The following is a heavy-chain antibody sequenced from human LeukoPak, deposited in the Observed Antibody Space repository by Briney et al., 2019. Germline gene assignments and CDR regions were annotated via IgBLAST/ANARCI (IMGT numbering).Heavy chain of an antibody. CDR3: ARVSSSSWIFDS. CDR1: GGSISSYY. Sequence: KPSETLSLTCTVSGGSISSYYWSWIRQPPGKGLEWIGHIYYSGSTNYNPSLKSRVTISVDTSKNQCSLKVSSVTAADTAVYYCARVSSSSWIFDSWGQGTLVTVAS. J-gene: IGHJ4*02. D-gene: IGHD6-13*01. CDR2: IYYSGST. V-gene: IGHV4-59*01.